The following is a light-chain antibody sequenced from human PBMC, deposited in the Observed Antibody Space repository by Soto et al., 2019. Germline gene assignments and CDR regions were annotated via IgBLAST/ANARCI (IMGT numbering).Light chain of an antibody. Sequence: DIQMTQSPSSLSASVGDRVTITCQACQDISNYLNWYQQKPGKAPKLLIYDASNLETGVPSRFSGSGSGTDFTFTISSLQPEDIATYYCQQYDNLPTFGGGTKVDIK. CDR1: QDISNY. J-gene: IGKJ4*01. CDR3: QQYDNLPT. CDR2: DAS. V-gene: IGKV1-33*01.